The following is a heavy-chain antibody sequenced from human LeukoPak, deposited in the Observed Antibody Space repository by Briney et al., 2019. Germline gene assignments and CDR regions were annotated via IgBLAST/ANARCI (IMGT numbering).Heavy chain of an antibody. D-gene: IGHD5-18*01. CDR2: IRNDGGNE. CDR1: GFTFSRHG. V-gene: IGHV3-30*02. J-gene: IGHJ4*02. Sequence: GGSLRLSCAASGFTFSRHGMHWVRQAPGKGLEWVAFIRNDGGNEYYSDSVKGRFTISRDNSKNTMYLQLNSLRVEDTAVYYCAKDRERWGGYSYGLPFDYWGQGILVTVSS. CDR3: AKDRERWGGYSYGLPFDY.